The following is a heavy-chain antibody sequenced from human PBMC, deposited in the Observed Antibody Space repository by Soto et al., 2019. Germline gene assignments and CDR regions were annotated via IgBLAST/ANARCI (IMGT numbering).Heavy chain of an antibody. CDR2: IYSCGST. CDR1: GFPVSRLY. Sequence: EVELGESGGGFVEPGGSLTLSCAASGFPVSRLYVSCVRQAPEKALEGVAVIYSCGSTYYADSVTGRFNISRDNSKNTLYLQMNSLRAEDTAVYYCARAHVGSGYSDYYYYMDVWGKGTTVTVSS. D-gene: IGHD3-3*01. V-gene: IGHV3-66*01. CDR3: ARAHVGSGYSDYYYYMDV. J-gene: IGHJ6*03.